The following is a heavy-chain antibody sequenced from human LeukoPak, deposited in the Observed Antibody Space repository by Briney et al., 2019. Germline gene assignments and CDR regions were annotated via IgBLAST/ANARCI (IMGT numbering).Heavy chain of an antibody. CDR3: ARAGLGLTFDYYYGMDV. J-gene: IGHJ6*02. CDR2: IWYDGSNK. CDR1: GFTFSNYG. D-gene: IGHD6-19*01. V-gene: IGHV3-33*01. Sequence: PGRSLRLSCAASGFTFSNYGMHWVRQAPGKGLEWVAVIWYDGSNKYYADSVKGRFTISRDNSKNTLYLQMNSLRAEDTAVYYCARAGLGLTFDYYYGMDVWGQGTTVTVSS.